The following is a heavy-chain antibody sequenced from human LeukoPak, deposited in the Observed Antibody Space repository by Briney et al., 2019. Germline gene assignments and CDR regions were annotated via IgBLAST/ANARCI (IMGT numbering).Heavy chain of an antibody. CDR1: GGSVSSGSYY. J-gene: IGHJ6*02. CDR2: IYYSGST. D-gene: IGHD1-26*01. Sequence: SETLSLTCTVSGGSVSSGSYYWSWIRQPPGKGLEWIGYIYYSGSTNYNPSLKSRVTISVDTSKNQFSLKLSSVTAADTAVYYCARLTLPNYYYYYYGMDVWGQGTTVTVSS. V-gene: IGHV4-61*01. CDR3: ARLTLPNYYYYYYGMDV.